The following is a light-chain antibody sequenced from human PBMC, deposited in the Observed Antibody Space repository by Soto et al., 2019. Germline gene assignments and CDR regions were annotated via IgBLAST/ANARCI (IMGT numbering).Light chain of an antibody. CDR1: QGISRY. J-gene: IGKJ5*01. CDR2: AAS. Sequence: DIQLTQSPSFLSASVGDRVTITCRASQGISRYLAWYQQKPGEAPKLLIYAASTLQSGVPSRFSGSGSGTHFTLTISSLQPEDFATYYCQQLNTYPRVTFGQGTRLEIK. CDR3: QQLNTYPRVT. V-gene: IGKV1-9*01.